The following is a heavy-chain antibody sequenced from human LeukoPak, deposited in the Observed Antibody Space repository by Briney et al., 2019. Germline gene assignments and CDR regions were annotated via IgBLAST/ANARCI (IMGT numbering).Heavy chain of an antibody. D-gene: IGHD3-22*01. Sequence: WETLSLTCTVSGGSISSYYWSWIRQPPGKGLEWIGYIYYSGSTNYNPSLKSRVTISVDTSKNQISLKLSSVTAADTAVYYCARLAKGGYYDSSGYYPPRNAFDIWGQGTMVSVSS. CDR3: ARLAKGGYYDSSGYYPPRNAFDI. CDR1: GGSISSYY. CDR2: IYYSGST. J-gene: IGHJ3*02. V-gene: IGHV4-59*08.